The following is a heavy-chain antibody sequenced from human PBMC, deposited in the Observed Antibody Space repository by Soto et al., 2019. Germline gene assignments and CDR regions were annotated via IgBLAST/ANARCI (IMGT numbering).Heavy chain of an antibody. CDR3: ARGWWGGMDV. V-gene: IGHV1-8*02. CDR2: MNPNSGNT. J-gene: IGHJ6*02. Sequence: ASAKVSCKACGYNITSQYMCWVRQATGQGLEWMGWMNPNSGNTGYAQKLQGRVTMPRKTSISTAYMELSRLRSADTAVDYGARGWWGGMDVWAQGTTLSVSS. CDR1: GYNITSQY. D-gene: IGHD2-15*01.